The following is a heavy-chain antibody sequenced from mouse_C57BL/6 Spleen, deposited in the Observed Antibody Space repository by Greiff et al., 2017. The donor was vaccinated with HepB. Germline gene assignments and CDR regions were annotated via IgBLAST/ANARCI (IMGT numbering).Heavy chain of an antibody. CDR1: GFSLTSYG. D-gene: IGHD1-1*01. CDR3: ARRGVVGGYFDV. V-gene: IGHV2-2*01. J-gene: IGHJ1*03. CDR2: IWSGGST. Sequence: QVQLQQSGPGLVQPSQSLSITCTVSGFSLTSYGVHWVRQSPGKGLEWLGVIWSGGSTDYNAAFISRLSISKDNSKSQVFFKMNSLQADDTAIYYCARRGVVGGYFDVWGTGTTVTVSS.